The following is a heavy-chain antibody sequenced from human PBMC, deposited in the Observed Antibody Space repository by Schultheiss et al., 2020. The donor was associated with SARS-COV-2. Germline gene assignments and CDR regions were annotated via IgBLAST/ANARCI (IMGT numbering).Heavy chain of an antibody. J-gene: IGHJ6*03. CDR2: ISAYNGNT. Sequence: ASVKVSCKASGYTFTSYGISWVRQAPGQGLEWMGWISAYNGNTNYAQKLQGRVTITADESTSTAYMELSSLRSEDTAVYYCASTLRITMVRGVSGDYYMDVWGKGTTVTVSS. D-gene: IGHD3-10*01. CDR1: GYTFTSYG. V-gene: IGHV1-18*01. CDR3: ASTLRITMVRGVSGDYYMDV.